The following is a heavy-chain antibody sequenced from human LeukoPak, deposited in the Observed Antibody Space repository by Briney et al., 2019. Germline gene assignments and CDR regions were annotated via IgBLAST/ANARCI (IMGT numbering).Heavy chain of an antibody. CDR3: AREDSGSWKYYSYYMDV. CDR1: GGSISNHF. V-gene: IGHV4-4*07. D-gene: IGHD6-13*01. Sequence: SETLSLTCTVSGGSISNHFWNWIRQPAGKGLEWIGRMYTSGSTHYNPSLKSRVTMSLDTSKNQFSLKLSSVTAADTAVYYCAREDSGSWKYYSYYMDVWGKGTTVTVSS. CDR2: MYTSGST. J-gene: IGHJ6*03.